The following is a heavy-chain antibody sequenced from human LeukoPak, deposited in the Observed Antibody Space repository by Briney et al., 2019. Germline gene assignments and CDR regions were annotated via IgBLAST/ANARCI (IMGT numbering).Heavy chain of an antibody. CDR3: ARDKIPTGNYYYYMDV. V-gene: IGHV3-66*02. CDR2: IYSGGST. J-gene: IGHJ6*03. Sequence: SGGSLRLSCAASGFTVSSNYMSWVRQAPGKGLEWVSVIYSGGSTYYAGSVKGRFTISRDNSKNTLYLQMNSLRAEDTAVYYCARDKIPTGNYYYYMDVWGKGTTVTVSS. CDR1: GFTVSSNY. D-gene: IGHD2-21*01.